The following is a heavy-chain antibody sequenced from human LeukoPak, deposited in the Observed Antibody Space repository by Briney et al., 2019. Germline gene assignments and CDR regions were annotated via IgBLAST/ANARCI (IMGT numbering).Heavy chain of an antibody. CDR1: GFTFNTFS. V-gene: IGHV3-7*01. CDR3: ARTRYPYAFDI. J-gene: IGHJ3*02. D-gene: IGHD2-2*02. Sequence: SGGSLRLSCAASGFTFNTFSMNWVRQAPGKGLEWVANIKQDGSEKYYVDSVKGRFTISRDNAKNSLYLQMNSLRAEDTAVYYCARTRYPYAFDIWGQGTMVTVSS. CDR2: IKQDGSEK.